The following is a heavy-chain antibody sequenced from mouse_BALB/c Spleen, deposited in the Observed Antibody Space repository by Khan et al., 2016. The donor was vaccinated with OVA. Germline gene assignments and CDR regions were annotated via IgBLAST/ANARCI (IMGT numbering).Heavy chain of an antibody. V-gene: IGHV3-2*02. J-gene: IGHJ3*01. CDR2: ISYSGST. CDR3: ARSLMYYYGSSPY. D-gene: IGHD1-1*01. CDR1: GYSITSDYA. Sequence: EVKLLESGPGLVKPSQSLSLTCTVTGYSITSDYAWNWIRQFPGNKLEWMGYISYSGSTSYNPSLKSRISITRDTSKNQFFLQLNSVTTEDTATYYCARSLMYYYGSSPYWGQGTLVTVSA.